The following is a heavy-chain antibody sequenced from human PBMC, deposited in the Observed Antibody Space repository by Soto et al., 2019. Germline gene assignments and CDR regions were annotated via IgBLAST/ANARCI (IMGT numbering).Heavy chain of an antibody. CDR1: GFTFSSYG. J-gene: IGHJ6*02. V-gene: IGHV3-33*01. CDR3: ARGGQADCTNGVCYIFAHAMRYGMDV. Sequence: GGSLRLSCAASGFTFSSYGMHWVRQAPGKGLEWVAVIWYDGSNKYYADSVKGRFTISRDNSKNTLYLQMNSLRAEDTAVYYCARGGQADCTNGVCYIFAHAMRYGMDVWGQGTTVTVSS. D-gene: IGHD2-8*01. CDR2: IWYDGSNK.